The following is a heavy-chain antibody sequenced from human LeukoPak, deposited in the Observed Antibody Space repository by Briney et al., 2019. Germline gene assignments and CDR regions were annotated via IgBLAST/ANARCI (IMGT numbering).Heavy chain of an antibody. V-gene: IGHV3-21*01. Sequence: GGSLRLSCAASGFTFSSYSVNWVRQAPGKGLEWVSSISSSSSYIYYADSVKGRFTISRDNAKNSLYLQMNSLRAEDTAVYYCARVTYYYGLGSYYAYFDSWGQGTLVTVSS. CDR3: ARVTYYYGLGSYYAYFDS. D-gene: IGHD3-10*01. J-gene: IGHJ4*02. CDR1: GFTFSSYS. CDR2: ISSSSSYI.